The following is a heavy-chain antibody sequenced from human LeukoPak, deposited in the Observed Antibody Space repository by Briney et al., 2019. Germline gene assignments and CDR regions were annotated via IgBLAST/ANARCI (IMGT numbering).Heavy chain of an antibody. CDR3: AREYGVDGMDV. CDR2: INPSGGST. Sequence: ASVKVSCKASGYTFTNYYMHWVRQAPGQGLEWMGIINPSGGSTSYAQEFQGRVTMTRDTSTSTVYMEVSGLRSEDTAVYYCAREYGVDGMDVWGQGTTVTVSS. V-gene: IGHV1-46*01. CDR1: GYTFTNYY. J-gene: IGHJ6*02. D-gene: IGHD4-17*01.